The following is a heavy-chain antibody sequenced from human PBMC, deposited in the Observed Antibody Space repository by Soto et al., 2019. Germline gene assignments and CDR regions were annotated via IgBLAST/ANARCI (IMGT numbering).Heavy chain of an antibody. CDR3: ASLRARGDDYNSPPYYLDY. CDR2: VKTRSYSYAT. D-gene: IGHD3-10*01. CDR1: GFTFSGSG. V-gene: IGHV3-73*02. Sequence: EVQLVESGGGLVQPGGTVKLSCAAPGFTFSGSGIHWVRQASGKGLEWVGRVKTRSYSYATAYTASVEGRFTISRDDSKNTAFLQMNSLKTEDTAVYYCASLRARGDDYNSPPYYLDYWGQGTLVTVSS. J-gene: IGHJ4*02.